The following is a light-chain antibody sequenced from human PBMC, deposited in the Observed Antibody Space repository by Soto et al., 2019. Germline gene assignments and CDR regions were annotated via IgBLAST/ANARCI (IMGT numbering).Light chain of an antibody. J-gene: IGKJ3*01. V-gene: IGKV2-28*01. Sequence: DIVMTQSPLSLPVTPGEPASISCRSSQSLLHSNGYNYLDWYLQKPGQSPQLLIYLGSNRASGVPDRFSGSGSGTDFTLKISRVEAEDVGVYYCMQGLQAHGFTFGPGTKVDIK. CDR1: QSLLHSNGYNY. CDR2: LGS. CDR3: MQGLQAHGFT.